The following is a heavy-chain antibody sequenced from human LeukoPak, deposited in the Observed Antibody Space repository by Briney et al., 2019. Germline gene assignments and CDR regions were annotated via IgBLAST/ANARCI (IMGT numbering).Heavy chain of an antibody. D-gene: IGHD6-19*01. CDR2: IKQDGSEK. J-gene: IGHJ4*02. Sequence: GGSLRLSCAASGFTFSTYWMSWVRQAPGKGLEWVANIKQDGSEKYYVDSVKGRFTISRDNAKNSLYLQMNSLRAEDTAVYYCARDERSKGQWLELDQWGQGSLVTVSS. V-gene: IGHV3-7*01. CDR3: ARDERSKGQWLELDQ. CDR1: GFTFSTYW.